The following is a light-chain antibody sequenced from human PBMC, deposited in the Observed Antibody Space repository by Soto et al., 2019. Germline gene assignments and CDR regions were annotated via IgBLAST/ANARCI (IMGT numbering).Light chain of an antibody. CDR3: GSYRSGGTSVV. CDR1: SSDIGGYKY. V-gene: IGLV2-14*03. J-gene: IGLJ2*01. CDR2: DVT. Sequence: QSALTQPASVSGSAGQSITISCTGTSSDIGGYKYVSWYQQHPGKAPQLMIFDVTNRPSGVSNRFSGSKSGNTASLTTSGLQAEDEADYYCGSYRSGGTSVVFGGGTKVTVL.